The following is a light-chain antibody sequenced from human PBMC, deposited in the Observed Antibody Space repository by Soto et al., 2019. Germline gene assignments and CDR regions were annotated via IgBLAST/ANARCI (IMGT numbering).Light chain of an antibody. CDR1: QSVSSH. CDR2: GAS. Sequence: TVLTHSPATLSVSPWERATLSCRASQSVSSHYLAWYQQKPGQAPRVLIYGASTRATNIPARFSGSGSGTDFTLTISSLQSEDFALYYCQHYNNWPTFGQGTKVDIK. CDR3: QHYNNWPT. J-gene: IGKJ1*01. V-gene: IGKV3-15*01.